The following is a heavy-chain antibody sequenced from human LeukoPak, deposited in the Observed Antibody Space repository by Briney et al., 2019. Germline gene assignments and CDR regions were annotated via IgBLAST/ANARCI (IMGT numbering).Heavy chain of an antibody. D-gene: IGHD6-13*01. CDR1: GFTFSSYG. Sequence: PGGSLRLSCGASGFTFSSYGMHWVRQAPGKGLEWVAVISYDGSNKYHADSAKGRFTISRDNAENTLYLQMNSLRAEDTAVYYCVRKSWSAAADPFDYWGQGTLVTVSS. CDR2: ISYDGSNK. J-gene: IGHJ4*02. CDR3: VRKSWSAAADPFDY. V-gene: IGHV3-30*03.